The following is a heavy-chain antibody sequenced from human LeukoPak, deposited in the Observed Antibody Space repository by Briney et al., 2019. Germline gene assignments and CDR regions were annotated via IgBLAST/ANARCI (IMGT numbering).Heavy chain of an antibody. Sequence: SVKVSCKASGGTFSSYAISWVRQAPGQGLEWMGRIIPILGIANYAQKFQGRVTITADKSTSTAYMELSSLRSEDTAVYYCARALHYYDSSGYYYSYYNYYGMDVWGQGTTVTVSS. J-gene: IGHJ6*02. CDR2: IIPILGIA. D-gene: IGHD3-22*01. V-gene: IGHV1-69*04. CDR1: GGTFSSYA. CDR3: ARALHYYDSSGYYYSYYNYYGMDV.